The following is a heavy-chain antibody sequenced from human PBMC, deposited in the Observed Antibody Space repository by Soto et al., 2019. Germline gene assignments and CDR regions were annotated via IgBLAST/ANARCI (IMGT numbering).Heavy chain of an antibody. CDR1: GFSLSTSGVG. J-gene: IGHJ5*02. Sequence: SGPTLVNPTQTLTLTCTFSGFSLSTSGVGVGWIRQPPGKALEWLALIYWDDDKRYSPSLKSRLTITKDTSKNQVVLTMTNMDPVDTATYYCAHSFVVVVTAQDWFDPWGQGTLVTVSS. CDR3: AHSFVVVVTAQDWFDP. D-gene: IGHD2-21*02. V-gene: IGHV2-5*02. CDR2: IYWDDDK.